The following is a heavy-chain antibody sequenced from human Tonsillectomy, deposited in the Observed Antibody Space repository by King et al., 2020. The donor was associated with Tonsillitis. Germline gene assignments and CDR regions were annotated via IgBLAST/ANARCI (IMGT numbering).Heavy chain of an antibody. D-gene: IGHD3-16*01. CDR1: GFTFSNAW. V-gene: IGHV3-15*01. CDR3: TTGLIH. Sequence: VQLVESGGGLVKPGGSLRLSCAASGFTFSNAWMSWVRQAPGKGLEWVGRVKSKIDGGTTNYAEPVQGRFTISRDDSKNTGNLQMNSLNTEDTAVYYCTTGLIHWGQGTLVTVSS. J-gene: IGHJ1*01. CDR2: VKSKIDGGTT.